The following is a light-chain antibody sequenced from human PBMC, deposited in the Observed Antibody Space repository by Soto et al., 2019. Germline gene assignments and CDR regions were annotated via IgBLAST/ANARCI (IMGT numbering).Light chain of an antibody. V-gene: IGKV3-20*01. Sequence: ERIFTQSPGPLSLSPGERATLSCSASQSVRTTYLAWYQQKPGQAPRLLIYNASNRTTGIPDRLSGSGSGTDFTLTINRLEPADFAVYFCQQYSSSQGWTFGQGTKVDI. CDR1: QSVRTTY. J-gene: IGKJ1*01. CDR2: NAS. CDR3: QQYSSSQGWT.